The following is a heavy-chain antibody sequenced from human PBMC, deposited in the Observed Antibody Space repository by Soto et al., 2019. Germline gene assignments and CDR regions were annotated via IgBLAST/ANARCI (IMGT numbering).Heavy chain of an antibody. V-gene: IGHV1-3*01. J-gene: IGHJ6*03. CDR1: GYTFTSYA. CDR2: INAGNGNT. Sequence: ASVKVSCKASGYTFTSYAMHWVRQAPGQRLEWMGWINAGNGNTKYSQKFQGRVTITRDTSASTAYMELSSLRSEDTAVYYCARVPYYYYYMDVWGKGTTVTVSS. CDR3: ARVPYYYYYMDV.